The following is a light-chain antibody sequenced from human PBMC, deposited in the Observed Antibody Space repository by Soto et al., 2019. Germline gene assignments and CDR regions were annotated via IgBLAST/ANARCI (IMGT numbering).Light chain of an antibody. J-gene: IGLJ3*02. Sequence: SYELTQSPSVSGSPGQTARITCGGNNIGSKSVHWYQQKPGQAPVVVVYDDSDRPSGIPERFSGSNSGSTATLTISRVEAGDEADYYCQVWDNDSDHRVFGGGTKLTV. CDR1: NIGSKS. V-gene: IGLV3-21*02. CDR2: DDS. CDR3: QVWDNDSDHRV.